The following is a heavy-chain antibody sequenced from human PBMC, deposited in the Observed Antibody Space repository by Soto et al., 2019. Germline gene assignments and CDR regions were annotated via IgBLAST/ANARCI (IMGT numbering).Heavy chain of an antibody. CDR1: GFTFGDYY. CDR2: ISSSGSST. J-gene: IGHJ4*02. V-gene: IGHV3-11*01. Sequence: QVQLVESGGGLVQPGGSLRLSCAASGFTFGDYYMSWIRQAPGKGLEWVSYISSSGSSTYYVDSVRGRFTIPRNNAKNSLYLQTDSLGGEHTAVYYCARPAAARPAAWYWGQRTRVTVSS. CDR3: ARPAAARPAAWY. D-gene: IGHD6-6*01.